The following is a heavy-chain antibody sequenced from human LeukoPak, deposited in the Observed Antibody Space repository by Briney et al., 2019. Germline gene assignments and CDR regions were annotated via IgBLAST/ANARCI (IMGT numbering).Heavy chain of an antibody. V-gene: IGHV4-59*01. CDR1: GGSISSYY. CDR2: IYYSGST. J-gene: IGHJ4*02. CDR3: ARRTGSGYYVFDY. D-gene: IGHD3-3*01. Sequence: SETLSLTCTVSGGSISSYYWSWIRQPPGKGLEWIGYIYYSGSTNYNPSLKSRVTISVDMSKNQFSLKLSSVTAADTAVYYCARRTGSGYYVFDYWGQGTLVTVSS.